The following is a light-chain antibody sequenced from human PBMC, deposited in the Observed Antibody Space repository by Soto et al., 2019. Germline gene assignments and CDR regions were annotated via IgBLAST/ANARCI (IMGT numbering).Light chain of an antibody. J-gene: IGKJ1*01. V-gene: IGKV3-15*01. CDR3: QKYNQWPWT. CDR1: QSVSSSY. CDR2: EAS. Sequence: EIVLTQSPGTLSLSPGERATLSCRASQSVSSSYLAWYQQKPGQAPRLPLYEASIRATGIPARFSGDGSGTEFTLTISSLQSEDFGIYYCQKYNQWPWTFGPGTKVDI.